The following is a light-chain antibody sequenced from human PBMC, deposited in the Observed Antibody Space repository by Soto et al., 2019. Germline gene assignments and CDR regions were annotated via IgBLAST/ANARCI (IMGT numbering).Light chain of an antibody. CDR2: VAS. V-gene: IGKV1-16*01. CDR1: QSISNY. J-gene: IGKJ1*01. CDR3: QQYNGYMTWT. Sequence: DIQMTQSPSSLSASVGDRVTITCRASQSISNYLSWYQQKPGKAPKLLINVASTLQSGVPSRFSGSGSGTEFTLTISSLQPDDFATYYCQQYNGYMTWTFGQGTKVDIK.